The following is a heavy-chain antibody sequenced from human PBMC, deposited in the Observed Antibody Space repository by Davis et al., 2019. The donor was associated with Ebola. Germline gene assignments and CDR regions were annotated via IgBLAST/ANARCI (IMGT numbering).Heavy chain of an antibody. V-gene: IGHV4-61*01. CDR2: IYYSGST. D-gene: IGHD6-13*01. J-gene: IGHJ4*02. Sequence: SETLSLTCTVSGGSVSSGSYYWSWIRQPPGKGLEWLGYIYYSGSTNYNPSLKSRVTIPVDTSKNQFSLKLSSVSAADTAVYYCARRTQIAAAGTDYWCQGTLVTVSS. CDR3: ARRTQIAAAGTDY. CDR1: GGSVSSGSYY.